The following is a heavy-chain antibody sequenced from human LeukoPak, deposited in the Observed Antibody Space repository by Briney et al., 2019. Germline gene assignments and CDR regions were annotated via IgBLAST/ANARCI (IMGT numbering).Heavy chain of an antibody. J-gene: IGHJ5*02. CDR3: ARDPSSRIVVVTAHNWFDP. D-gene: IGHD2-21*02. V-gene: IGHV3-53*01. CDR2: IYSGGAT. CDR1: GFTVDSNY. Sequence: GGSLRLSCGTSGFTVDSNYMSWVRQAPGKGLEWVSVIYSGGATYYADSVKGRFTISRDNIKNTVYLQMNSLRAEDTAVYYCARDPSSRIVVVTAHNWFDPWGQGTLVTVSS.